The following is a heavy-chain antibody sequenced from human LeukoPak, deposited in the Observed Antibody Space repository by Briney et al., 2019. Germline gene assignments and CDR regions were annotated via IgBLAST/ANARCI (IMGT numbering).Heavy chain of an antibody. CDR3: ARAGVVAYDLYYFHMDV. CDR1: GGSFSGYY. Sequence: PSETLSLTCAVSGGSFSGYYWSWIRQAPGKGLEWIVEINHSGSTNYNPPLKSRVTISTDTSKNQFSLKLTSVTAADTAMYYCARAGVVAYDLYYFHMDVWGNGTTVTVSS. J-gene: IGHJ6*03. CDR2: INHSGST. D-gene: IGHD3-3*01. V-gene: IGHV4-34*01.